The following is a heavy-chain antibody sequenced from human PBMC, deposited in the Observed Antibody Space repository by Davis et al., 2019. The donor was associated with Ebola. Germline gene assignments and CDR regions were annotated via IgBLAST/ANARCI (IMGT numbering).Heavy chain of an antibody. CDR2: ISSSSNYI. CDR1: GFTFSSYA. CDR3: ARDTIAARVFRDGMDV. D-gene: IGHD6-6*01. Sequence: GESLKISCAASGFTFSSYAISWVRQAPGKGLEWVSSISSSSNYIYYADSVKGRFTISRDYANNTLYLQMNSLRAEDTAVYYCARDTIAARVFRDGMDVWGQGTTVTVSS. J-gene: IGHJ6*02. V-gene: IGHV3-21*01.